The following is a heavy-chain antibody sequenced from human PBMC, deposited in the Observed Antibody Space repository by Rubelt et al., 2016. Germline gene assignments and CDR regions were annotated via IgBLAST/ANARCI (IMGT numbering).Heavy chain of an antibody. CDR2: INPNSGGT. D-gene: IGHD6-13*01. Sequence: QVQLVQSGAEVKKPGASVKVSCKASGGTFSSYAISWVRQAPGQGLEWMGRINPNSGGTIYAQKFQGRVTMHRDTAISAAYMERGRVGSCETAVYYCASEWAAAGVAYYWGQGTLVTVSS. CDR1: GGTFSSYA. J-gene: IGHJ4*01. CDR3: ASEWAAAGVAYY. V-gene: IGHV1-2*06.